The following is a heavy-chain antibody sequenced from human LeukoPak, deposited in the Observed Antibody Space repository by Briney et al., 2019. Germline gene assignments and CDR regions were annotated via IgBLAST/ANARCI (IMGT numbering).Heavy chain of an antibody. CDR1: GYRFTSYW. V-gene: IGHV5-51*01. Sequence: HGESLKISCKGSGYRFTSYWIGWLRQLPGKGLEWMGIIYPGGSETQYMPSFEGQVTISVDESTSTVYLQWSTLKASDTAMYYCARRNYYDVWFNPWGQGTLVTVSS. J-gene: IGHJ5*02. D-gene: IGHD3-16*01. CDR2: IYPGGSET. CDR3: ARRNYYDVWFNP.